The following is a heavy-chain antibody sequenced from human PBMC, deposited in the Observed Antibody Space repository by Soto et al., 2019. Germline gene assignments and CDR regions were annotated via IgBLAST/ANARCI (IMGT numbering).Heavy chain of an antibody. Sequence: PSETLSLTCTVSGGSISSGGYYWSWIRQHPGKGLEWIGYIYYSGSTYYNPSLKSRVTISVDTSKNQFSLILTSVAAADTAVCYCARVSDDDTDYYYVAYDYWGQGTLVTVSS. CDR3: ARVSDDDTDYYYVAYDY. CDR2: IYYSGST. V-gene: IGHV4-31*03. CDR1: GGSISSGGYY. D-gene: IGHD3-22*01. J-gene: IGHJ4*02.